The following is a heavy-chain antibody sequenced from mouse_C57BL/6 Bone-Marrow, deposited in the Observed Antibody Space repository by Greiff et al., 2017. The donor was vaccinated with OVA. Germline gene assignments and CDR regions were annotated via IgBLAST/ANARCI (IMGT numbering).Heavy chain of an antibody. D-gene: IGHD2-5*01. CDR3: ARGRSNNYFDY. CDR2: ISNGGGST. J-gene: IGHJ2*01. CDR1: GFTFSDYY. Sequence: EVQGVESGGGLVQPGGSLKLSCAASGFTFSDYYMYWVRQTPEKRLEWVAYISNGGGSTYYPDTVKGRFTISRDNAKNTLYLQMSRLKSEDTAMYYCARGRSNNYFDYWGQGTTLTVSS. V-gene: IGHV5-12*01.